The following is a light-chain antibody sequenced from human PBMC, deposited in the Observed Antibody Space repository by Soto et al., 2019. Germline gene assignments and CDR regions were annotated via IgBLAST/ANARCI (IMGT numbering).Light chain of an antibody. V-gene: IGKV3D-20*02. CDR3: QQRSSWPRIT. CDR1: QSVSSKY. CDR2: GTS. Sequence: EIVLTQSPGTLSLSPWERATLSCRASQSVSSKYLAWYQQKPGQAPRLLIYGTSSRATGISDRFRGSGSGTDFTLTISSLEPDDFAVYYCQQRSSWPRITFGQGTRLEIK. J-gene: IGKJ5*01.